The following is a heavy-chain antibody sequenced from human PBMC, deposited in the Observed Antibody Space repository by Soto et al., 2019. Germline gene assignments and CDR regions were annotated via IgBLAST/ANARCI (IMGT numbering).Heavy chain of an antibody. CDR2: ISAYNGNT. CDR1: GYTFASYA. J-gene: IGHJ5*02. D-gene: IGHD2-15*01. CDR3: ARDCSGGSCYSFWFDP. V-gene: IGHV1-18*01. Sequence: GASVKVSCKASGYTFASYAITWVRQAPGQGLEWMGWISAYNGNTNYAQKHQGRVTMTTDTSTSTVYMELRSLRSDDTAVYYCARDCSGGSCYSFWFDPWGQGTLVTVSS.